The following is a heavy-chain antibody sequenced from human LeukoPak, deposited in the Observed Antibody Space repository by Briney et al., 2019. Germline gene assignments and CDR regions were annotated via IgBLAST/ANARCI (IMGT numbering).Heavy chain of an antibody. Sequence: TLSLTCTVSGGSISSGGYYWSWIRQHPGKGLEWIGYIYYSGSTYYNPSLKSRVTISVDTSKNRFSLKLSSVTAADTAVYYCAREGVRSAQSFDYWGQGTLVTVSS. D-gene: IGHD3-16*01. CDR3: AREGVRSAQSFDY. CDR2: IYYSGST. J-gene: IGHJ4*02. CDR1: GGSISSGGYY. V-gene: IGHV4-31*03.